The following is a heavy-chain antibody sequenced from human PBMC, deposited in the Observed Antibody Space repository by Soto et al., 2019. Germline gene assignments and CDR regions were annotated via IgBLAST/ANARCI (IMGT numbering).Heavy chain of an antibody. CDR3: ARDLGGAAAGTALLDY. CDR2: ISSSSSTI. J-gene: IGHJ4*02. D-gene: IGHD6-13*01. V-gene: IGHV3-48*02. CDR1: GFTFSSYS. Sequence: GGSLRLSCAASGFTFSSYSMNWVRQAPGKGLEWVSYISSSSSTIYYADSVKGRFTISRDNAKNSLYLQMNSLRDEDTAVYYCARDLGGAAAGTALLDYWGQGTLVTVSS.